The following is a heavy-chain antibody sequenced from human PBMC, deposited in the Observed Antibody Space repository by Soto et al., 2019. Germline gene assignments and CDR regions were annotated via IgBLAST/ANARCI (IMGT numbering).Heavy chain of an antibody. V-gene: IGHV3-73*01. D-gene: IGHD2-15*01. J-gene: IGHJ4*02. Sequence: PGGSLRLSCAASGFTLSGFDVHWVRQAAGEGLEWVARIKTKVESYATEYAASVKGRFSISRDDSKTTAYLQMNSMKPGETAVYYYPKRHCSGGGCYSNYDFWGKGSLLTVSS. CDR2: IKTKVESYAT. CDR1: GFTLSGFD. CDR3: PKRHCSGGGCYSNYDF.